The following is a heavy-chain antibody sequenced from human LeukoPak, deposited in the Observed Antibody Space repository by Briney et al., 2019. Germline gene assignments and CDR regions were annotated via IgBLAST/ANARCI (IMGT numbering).Heavy chain of an antibody. J-gene: IGHJ4*02. CDR2: IKQDGSEK. V-gene: IGHV3-7*01. CDR3: ARDTGVGGQSFDY. D-gene: IGHD1-26*01. CDR1: GFTFSSYW. Sequence: GGSLRLSCAASGFTFSSYWMSWVRQAPGKGLEWVANIKQDGSEKYYVDSVKGRFTISRDNAKNSLYLQMNSLRAEDTAVYYCARDTGVGGQSFDYWGQGTLVTVSS.